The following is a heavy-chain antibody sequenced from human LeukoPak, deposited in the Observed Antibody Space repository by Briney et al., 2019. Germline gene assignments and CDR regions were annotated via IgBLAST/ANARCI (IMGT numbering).Heavy chain of an antibody. J-gene: IGHJ4*02. D-gene: IGHD3-22*01. CDR3: AKAMIVVVITAFDY. CDR1: GFTFSSYA. V-gene: IGHV3-23*01. Sequence: PGGSLRLSCAASGFTFSSYAMSWVRQAPGKGLEWVSAISGSGDTTYYADSVKGRFTISRDNSKNTLYLQMNSLRAEDTAAYYWAKAMIVVVITAFDYWGQGTLVTVSS. CDR2: ISGSGDTT.